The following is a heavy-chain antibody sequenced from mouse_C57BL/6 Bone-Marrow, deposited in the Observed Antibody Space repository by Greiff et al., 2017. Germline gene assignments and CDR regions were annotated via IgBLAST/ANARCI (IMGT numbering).Heavy chain of an antibody. Sequence: DVKLVESGGGLVKPGGSLKLSCAASGFTFNDYGMHWVRQAPEKGLEWVAYISSGSSTIYYADTVKGRFTISRDNAKNTLFLQMTSLRSEDTAMYYCARGRRGFAYWGQGTLVTVSA. CDR1: GFTFNDYG. CDR2: ISSGSSTI. CDR3: ARGRRGFAY. V-gene: IGHV5-17*01. J-gene: IGHJ3*01.